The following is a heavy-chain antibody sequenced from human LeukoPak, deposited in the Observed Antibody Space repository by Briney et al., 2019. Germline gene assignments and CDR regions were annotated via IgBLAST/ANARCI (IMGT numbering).Heavy chain of an antibody. CDR1: GVTVSSTY. CDR2: IYGGSST. Sequence: GGSLRLSCAASGVTVSSTYMSWVRQAPGKGLEWVSVIYGGSSTYNADSVKGRFTISRDNSKNTLFLQMNSLRAEDTAVYYCARASKVEAFDVWGQGTMVTVSS. D-gene: IGHD2-15*01. CDR3: ARASKVEAFDV. V-gene: IGHV3-66*01. J-gene: IGHJ3*01.